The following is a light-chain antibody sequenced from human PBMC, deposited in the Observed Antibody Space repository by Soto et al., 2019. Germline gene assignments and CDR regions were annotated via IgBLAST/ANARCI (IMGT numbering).Light chain of an antibody. Sequence: QSALTQPASVSGSPGQSITISCTGTSSDVGSYNFVSWHQQHPGKAPKLMIYEVSKWPSGVSNRFSGSKSGNTASLTISGLQAEDEADYYCCSYAGSSTFFYVFGTGTKLTVL. CDR3: CSYAGSSTFFYV. CDR2: EVS. CDR1: SSDVGSYNF. V-gene: IGLV2-23*02. J-gene: IGLJ1*01.